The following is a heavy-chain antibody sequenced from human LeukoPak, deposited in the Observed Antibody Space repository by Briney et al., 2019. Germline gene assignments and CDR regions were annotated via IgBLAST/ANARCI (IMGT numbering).Heavy chain of an antibody. V-gene: IGHV3-21*01. J-gene: IGHJ4*02. CDR2: ISSSSSYI. CDR3: ASEPDRPGSYYDY. CDR1: GFTFSSYS. Sequence: GGSLRLSCAASGFTFSSYSMNWVRQAPGKGLEWVSSISSSSSYIYYADSVKGRFTISRDNAKNSLYLQMNSLRAEDTAVYYCASEPDRPGSYYDYWGQGTLVTVSS. D-gene: IGHD3-10*01.